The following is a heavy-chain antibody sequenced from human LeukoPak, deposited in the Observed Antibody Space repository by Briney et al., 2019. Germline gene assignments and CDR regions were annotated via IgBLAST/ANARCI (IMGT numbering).Heavy chain of an antibody. V-gene: IGHV3-30*02. CDR3: AKVTSWAINAFDV. Sequence: GGSLRPSCAASGFNFSRYGMDWGPEARGAGLERVAFIRYDGTNKYYADSVKGRFTISRDNSKNILYVQMNRLRVEDTAVYYCAKVTSWAINAFDVWGQGTMVTVSS. CDR1: GFNFSRYG. D-gene: IGHD3-16*01. J-gene: IGHJ3*01. CDR2: IRYDGTNK.